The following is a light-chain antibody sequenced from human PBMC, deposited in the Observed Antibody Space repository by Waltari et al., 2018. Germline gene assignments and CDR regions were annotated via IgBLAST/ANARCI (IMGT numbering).Light chain of an antibody. CDR3: QQSYSTPYT. J-gene: IGKJ2*01. Sequence: DIKLPQQPSSMLAFEEDGVTTTCRASQSISSYLNWYQQKPGKAPKLLIYAASSLESGVPSRFSGSGSGTDFTLTISSLQPEDFATYYCQQSYSTPYTFGQGTKLEI. CDR2: AAS. V-gene: IGKV1-39*01. CDR1: QSISSY.